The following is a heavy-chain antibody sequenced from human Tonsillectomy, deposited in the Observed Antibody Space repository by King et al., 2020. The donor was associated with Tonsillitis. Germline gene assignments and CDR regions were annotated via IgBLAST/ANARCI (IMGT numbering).Heavy chain of an antibody. CDR1: GYSFTNYW. V-gene: IGHV5-51*03. CDR2: IYPGDSDT. Sequence: QLVQSGAEVKKPGESLKISCKASGYSFTNYWIGWVRQMPGKGLEWMGIIYPGDSDTRYSPSFQGQVTISADKSINIAYLQWSSLKASDTAIYYCVRRPDTAMVKDWYFDLWGRGTLAT. D-gene: IGHD5-18*01. CDR3: VRRPDTAMVKDWYFDL. J-gene: IGHJ2*01.